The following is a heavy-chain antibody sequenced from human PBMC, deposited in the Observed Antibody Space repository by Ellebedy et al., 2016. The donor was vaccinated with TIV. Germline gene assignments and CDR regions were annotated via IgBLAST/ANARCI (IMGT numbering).Heavy chain of an antibody. CDR2: INHSGST. CDR3: ARLRVIRMAFDY. J-gene: IGHJ4*02. D-gene: IGHD3-22*01. V-gene: IGHV4-34*01. Sequence: SESLSLTCAVYGGSFSGCYWSWTRQPPGKGLEWIGEINHSGSTNYNPSLKSRVTISVDTSKNQFSLNLSSVNAADTAVYYCARLRVIRMAFDYWGQGTLVTVSS. CDR1: GGSFSGCY.